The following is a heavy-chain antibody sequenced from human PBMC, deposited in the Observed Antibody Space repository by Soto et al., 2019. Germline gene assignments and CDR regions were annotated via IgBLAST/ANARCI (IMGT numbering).Heavy chain of an antibody. CDR2: INHSGST. D-gene: IGHD2-21*01. J-gene: IGHJ6*02. CDR3: ATGISDEVGGGLEV. Sequence: DTLSLTCAVYGGSFSGYYWSWIRQPPGKGLEWIGEINHSGSTNYNPSLKSRVTISVDTSKNQFSLKLSSVTAADTAVYYCATGISDEVGGGLEVGGQGTTV. V-gene: IGHV4-34*01. CDR1: GGSFSGYY.